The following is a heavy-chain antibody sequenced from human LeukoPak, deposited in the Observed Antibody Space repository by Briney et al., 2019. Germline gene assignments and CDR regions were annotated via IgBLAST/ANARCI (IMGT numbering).Heavy chain of an antibody. CDR2: IYSSGST. Sequence: SETLSLTCTVSGGSITNYYWSWIRQPAGKGLEWIRRIYSSGSTNYNPSLKSRVTMSVDTSKNQFSLNLSSVTAADTAVYYCARVGSASYWYFDLWGRGTLVTVSS. V-gene: IGHV4-4*07. CDR1: GGSITNYY. J-gene: IGHJ2*01. CDR3: ARVGSASYWYFDL. D-gene: IGHD2-15*01.